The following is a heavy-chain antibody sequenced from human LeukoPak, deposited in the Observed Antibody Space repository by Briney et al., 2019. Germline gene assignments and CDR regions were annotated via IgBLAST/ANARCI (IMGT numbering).Heavy chain of an antibody. CDR3: ARDFSSSSTVYYYYYMDV. CDR2: IYYSGTT. Sequence: PSETLSLTCTVSGDSISSSNSYWGWIRQPPGEGLEWIGSIYYSGTTYYSPSLKSRVTISLDTSKNQFSLKLSSVTAADTAIYYCARDFSSSSTVYYYYYMDVWGKGTTVTVSS. V-gene: IGHV4-39*07. J-gene: IGHJ6*03. D-gene: IGHD6-6*01. CDR1: GDSISSSNSY.